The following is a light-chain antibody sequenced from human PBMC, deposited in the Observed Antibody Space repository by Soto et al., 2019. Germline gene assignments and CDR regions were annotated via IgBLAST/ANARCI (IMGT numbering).Light chain of an antibody. V-gene: IGLV2-23*01. J-gene: IGLJ3*02. CDR3: CSYARGSAV. Sequence: QSVLTQPASVSGSPGQSITISCIGISSDVGCYVSWYQQHPGKAPKVIIYEGTKRPSGVSNRFSGSESGNTASLTISGLLSEDEAHYYCCSYARGSAVFGGGTKLTVL. CDR2: EGT. CDR1: SSDVGCY.